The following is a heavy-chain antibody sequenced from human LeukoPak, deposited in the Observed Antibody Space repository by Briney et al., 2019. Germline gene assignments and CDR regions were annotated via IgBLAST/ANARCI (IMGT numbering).Heavy chain of an antibody. CDR2: INWNGGST. CDR3: ARVGDDSSGYYSYFDY. CDR1: GFTFDDYG. J-gene: IGHJ4*02. Sequence: PGGSLRLSCAASGFTFDDYGMSWVRQAPGKGLEWVSGINWNGGSTGYADSVKGRFTISRDNAKNSLYLQMNSLRAEDTAVYYCARVGDDSSGYYSYFDYWGQGTLVTGSS. V-gene: IGHV3-20*04. D-gene: IGHD3-22*01.